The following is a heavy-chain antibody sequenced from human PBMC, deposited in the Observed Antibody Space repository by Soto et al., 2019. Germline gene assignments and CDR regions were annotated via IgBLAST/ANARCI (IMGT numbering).Heavy chain of an antibody. V-gene: IGHV4-31*03. CDR1: GDSIGTGGYY. CDR3: ATNHDDISGRTPLLFDS. D-gene: IGHD3-22*01. J-gene: IGHJ4*02. Sequence: QVQLQESGPGLVKPSQTLSLTCTVSGDSIGTGGYYWDWIRQHPGKGPEWIGYIHYSGNTYYNPSLKSRPTISLDTSKNQFSLRLSAVTAADTAGYYCATNHDDISGRTPLLFDSWGQGTLVTVSS. CDR2: IHYSGNT.